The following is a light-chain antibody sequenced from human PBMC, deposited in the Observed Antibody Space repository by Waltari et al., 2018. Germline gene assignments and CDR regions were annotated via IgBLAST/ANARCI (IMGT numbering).Light chain of an antibody. CDR2: DAS. CDR3: QHYSPYSWT. J-gene: IGKJ1*01. CDR1: QSVGSS. Sequence: DTQMTQSPSTLSASVGDRVTITCRASQSVGSSLAWYQQKPGRAPRLLIDDASTLDSGVPLRCSGSGSGTEFTLTISKLQPDDFATYFCQHYSPYSWTFGQGTKVEIK. V-gene: IGKV1-5*01.